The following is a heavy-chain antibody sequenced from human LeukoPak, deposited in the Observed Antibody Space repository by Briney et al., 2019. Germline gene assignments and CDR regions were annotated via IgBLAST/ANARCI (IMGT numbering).Heavy chain of an antibody. CDR3: ARSGSYYSDPFDY. D-gene: IGHD1-26*01. CDR2: ISYDGSNK. Sequence: GGSLRLSCAASGFTFSSYAMDWVRQAPGKGLEWVAVISYDGSNKYYADSVKGRFTISRDNSKNTLYLQMNSLRAEDTAVYYCARSGSYYSDPFDYWGQGTLVTVSS. V-gene: IGHV3-30*01. CDR1: GFTFSSYA. J-gene: IGHJ4*02.